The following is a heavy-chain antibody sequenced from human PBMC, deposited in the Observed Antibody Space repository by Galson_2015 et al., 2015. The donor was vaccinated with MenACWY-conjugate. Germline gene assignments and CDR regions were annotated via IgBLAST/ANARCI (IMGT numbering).Heavy chain of an antibody. CDR3: ASGGAAGCAIRY. D-gene: IGHD2-21*01. CDR2: IKQDGSEQ. Sequence: SLRLSCAASGFTFSSFWMSWVRQAPGKGLECVANIKQDGSEQYYVDSVKGRITISRNNDQNSLYLQINSLGDDDTAVYYCASGGAAGCAIRYWGQGTLVTVSS. CDR1: GFTFSSFW. J-gene: IGHJ4*02. V-gene: IGHV3-7*03.